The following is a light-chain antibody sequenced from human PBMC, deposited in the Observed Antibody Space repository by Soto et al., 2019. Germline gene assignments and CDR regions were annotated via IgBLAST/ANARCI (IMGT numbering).Light chain of an antibody. CDR3: AGWDDSLNSYV. CDR1: SSNIGSNT. J-gene: IGLJ1*01. CDR2: GNN. Sequence: QLVLTQPPSASGTPGQRVTISCSGSSSNIGSNTVNWYQQLPGTAPKLLIYGNNQRPSGVPDRLSGSQSGTSASLAISGLQSEDEADYYCAGWDDSLNSYVFGTGTKVTVL. V-gene: IGLV1-44*01.